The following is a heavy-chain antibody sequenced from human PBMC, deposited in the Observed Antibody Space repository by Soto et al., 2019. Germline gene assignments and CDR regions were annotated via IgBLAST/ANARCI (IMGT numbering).Heavy chain of an antibody. Sequence: QVQLQESGPGLVKPSGTLSLTCAVSSGSISSSNWWSWVRQPPGKGLEWIGEINHSGSTNYNPSLNGRATMSEDKAKNQFSLKLSSMTAADAAVYYCAWRYRFTDRVWVKGTTVTVSS. CDR3: AWRYRFTDRV. D-gene: IGHD1-26*01. J-gene: IGHJ6*04. CDR1: SGSISSSNW. V-gene: IGHV4-4*02. CDR2: INHSGST.